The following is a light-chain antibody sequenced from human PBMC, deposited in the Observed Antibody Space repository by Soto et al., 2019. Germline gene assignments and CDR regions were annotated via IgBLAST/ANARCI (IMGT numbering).Light chain of an antibody. J-gene: IGKJ2*01. V-gene: IGKV3-11*01. CDR3: QQRSNWPYT. CDR1: QSVSSY. Sequence: EIVLTQSPATLSLSPGERATLSCRASQSVSSYLAWYQQKPGQAPRLLMYDASNRATGITAGFSGGGSGTDFTLTISSLEPEDFAVYYCQQRSNWPYTFGQGTKLQIK. CDR2: DAS.